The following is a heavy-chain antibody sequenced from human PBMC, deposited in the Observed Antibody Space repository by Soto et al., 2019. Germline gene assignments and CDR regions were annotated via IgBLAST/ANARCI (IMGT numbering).Heavy chain of an antibody. V-gene: IGHV4-31*03. CDR3: ARSVAARHHKQPNFDY. J-gene: IGHJ4*02. CDR1: GGSISSGGYY. D-gene: IGHD6-6*01. CDR2: IYYSGST. Sequence: PSETLSLTCTVSGGSISSGGYYWSWIRQHPGKGLEWIGYIYYSGSTYYNPSLKSRVTISVDTSKNQFSLKLSSVTAADTAVYYCARSVAARHHKQPNFDYWGQGTLVTVSS.